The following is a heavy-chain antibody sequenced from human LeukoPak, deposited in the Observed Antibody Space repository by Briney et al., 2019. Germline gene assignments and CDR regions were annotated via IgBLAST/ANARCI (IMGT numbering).Heavy chain of an antibody. CDR1: DYSISSGYY. J-gene: IGHJ4*02. Sequence: SETLSLTCTVSDYSISSGYYWGWIRQPPGKGLEWIGSIFRSGSTYYNPSFESRVTISVDTSKNQFSLKLSSVTAADTAVYYCARDRPWAANYWGQGTLVTVSS. CDR3: ARDRPWAANY. CDR2: IFRSGST. V-gene: IGHV4-38-2*02. D-gene: IGHD6-6*01.